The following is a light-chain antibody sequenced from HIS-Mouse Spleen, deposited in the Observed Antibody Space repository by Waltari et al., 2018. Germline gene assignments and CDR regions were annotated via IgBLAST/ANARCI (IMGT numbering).Light chain of an antibody. J-gene: IGLJ2*01. CDR1: SSDVGGYNY. CDR3: CSYAGSYTLV. CDR2: DVS. Sequence: QSALTQPRSVSGSPGQSVTISCTGTSSDVGGYNYVPWYQQHPGDAPKPMIYDVSKPPSGVPVRFSGSKSGNTASLTISGLQAEDEADYYCCSYAGSYTLVFGGGTKLTVL. V-gene: IGLV2-11*01.